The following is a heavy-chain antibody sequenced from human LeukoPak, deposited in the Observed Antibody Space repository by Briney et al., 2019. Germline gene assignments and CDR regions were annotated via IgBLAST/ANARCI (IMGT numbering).Heavy chain of an antibody. CDR2: ISGSGSTI. J-gene: IGHJ6*02. CDR1: GFTSSSYS. Sequence: GGSLRLSCAASGFTSSSYSMNWVRQAPGKGLEWVSYISGSGSTIYYADSVKGRFTISRDNAKNSLYLQMNSLRGEDTAVYYCARSLSWSYFGVDVWGPGTTVTVSS. CDR3: ARSLSWSYFGVDV. D-gene: IGHD3-3*01. V-gene: IGHV3-48*04.